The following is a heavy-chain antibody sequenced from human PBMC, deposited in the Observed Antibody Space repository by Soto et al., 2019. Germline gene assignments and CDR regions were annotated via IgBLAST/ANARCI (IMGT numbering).Heavy chain of an antibody. V-gene: IGHV4-59*01. D-gene: IGHD6-19*01. CDR3: ARITVAAFDY. J-gene: IGHJ4*02. CDR1: GDSISNYY. CDR2: IYYSGST. Sequence: QVQLQESGPGLVKPSETLSLTCSVSGDSISNYYWSWIRQPPGKGLEWIGYIYYSGSTNYNPSLKSRVTMSVDTSKNQFSLKLRSVTAADTAVYFCARITVAAFDYWGQGTLVTVSS.